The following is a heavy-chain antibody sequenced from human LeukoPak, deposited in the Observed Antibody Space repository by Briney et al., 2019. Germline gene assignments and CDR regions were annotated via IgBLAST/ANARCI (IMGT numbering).Heavy chain of an antibody. J-gene: IGHJ4*02. V-gene: IGHV1-8*02. CDR1: GYTFTSYG. CDR3: ARESGGPQNFDY. CDR2: MNPNSGNT. Sequence: ASVKVSCKASGYTFTSYGISWVRQAPGQGLEWMGWMNPNSGNTGYAQKFQGRVTMTRNTSISTAYMELSSLRSEDTAVYYCARESGGPQNFDYWGQGTLVTVSS. D-gene: IGHD3-10*01.